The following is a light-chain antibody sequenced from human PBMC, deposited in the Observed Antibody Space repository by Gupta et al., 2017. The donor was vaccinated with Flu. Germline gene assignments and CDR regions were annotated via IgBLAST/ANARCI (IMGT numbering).Light chain of an antibody. CDR3: SSRDSSGNLPV. V-gene: IGLV3-19*01. CDR2: EIR. Sequence: SSELTQDPAVSVALGHTVRITCQGDSLRRHYASWDQQKPGQAPVFVMYEIRNRPSGIPDRFSGSSSGNTASLAITGAQAEDEADYYCSSRDSSGNLPVFVRGTKLTVL. J-gene: IGLJ2*01. CDR1: SLRRHY.